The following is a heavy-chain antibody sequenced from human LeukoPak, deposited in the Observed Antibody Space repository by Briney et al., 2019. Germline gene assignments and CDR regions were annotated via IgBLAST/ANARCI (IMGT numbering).Heavy chain of an antibody. Sequence: ASVKVSCKASGDTFSSYVISWVRQAPGQGLEWMGGINPVFGTAHYAQKFQDRVTITADESTSTAYMELSGLRSEDTAVYYCAKTFLTAYDTYFYYYGLDVWGQGTPVTVSS. CDR1: GDTFSSYV. D-gene: IGHD3-9*01. CDR2: INPVFGTA. J-gene: IGHJ6*02. V-gene: IGHV1-69*13. CDR3: AKTFLTAYDTYFYYYGLDV.